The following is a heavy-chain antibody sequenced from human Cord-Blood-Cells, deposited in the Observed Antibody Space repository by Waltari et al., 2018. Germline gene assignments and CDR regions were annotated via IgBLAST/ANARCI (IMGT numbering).Heavy chain of an antibody. Sequence: QVQLVQSGAEVKKPGSSVKVSCKASGGTFSSSAISWVRQAPGQGLEWMGRIIPILGIANYAQKFQGRVTITADKSTSTAYMELSSLRSEDTAVYYCARDGFGHAFDIWGQGTMVTVSS. CDR2: IIPILGIA. J-gene: IGHJ3*02. CDR3: ARDGFGHAFDI. CDR1: GGTFSSSA. V-gene: IGHV1-69*09. D-gene: IGHD2-2*03.